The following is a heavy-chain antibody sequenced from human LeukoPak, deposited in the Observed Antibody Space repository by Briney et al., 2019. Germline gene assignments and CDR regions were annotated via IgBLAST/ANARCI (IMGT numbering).Heavy chain of an antibody. Sequence: PGGSLRLSCTASGFTFSRYWMHWVRQAPGKGLVWVSRISGDGSTTNYAESVKGRFTISRDNAKNTPYLQMNSLRAEDTAVYYCARELPFDYWGQGTLVTVSS. V-gene: IGHV3-74*01. J-gene: IGHJ4*02. CDR1: GFTFSRYW. CDR3: ARELPFDY. CDR2: ISGDGSTT.